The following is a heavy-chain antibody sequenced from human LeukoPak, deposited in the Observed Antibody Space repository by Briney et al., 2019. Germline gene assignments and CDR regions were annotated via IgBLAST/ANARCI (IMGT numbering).Heavy chain of an antibody. CDR3: ARREGVTAFDV. V-gene: IGHV3-73*01. CDR1: GFTFSGSA. J-gene: IGHJ3*01. Sequence: PGGSLRLSCAASGFTFSGSAMHWVRQASGKGLVWVGRIRSKANNYATTYAASVKGRFTISRDESKDTAYLQMDSLKTEDTSVCYCARREGVTAFDVWGQGTMVTVSS. D-gene: IGHD4-23*01. CDR2: IRSKANNYAT.